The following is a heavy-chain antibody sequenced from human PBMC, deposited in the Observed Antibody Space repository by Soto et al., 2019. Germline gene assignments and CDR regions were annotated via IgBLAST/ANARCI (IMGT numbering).Heavy chain of an antibody. V-gene: IGHV4-59*08. CDR2: IYYSGST. CDR3: ARGLVVPAAWGMDV. D-gene: IGHD2-2*01. Sequence: KQLQTLSLTCTVSGGSISSYYWSWIRQPPGKGLEWIGYIYYSGSTNYNPSLKSRVTISVDTSKNQFSLKLSSVTAADTAVYYCARGLVVPAAWGMDVWGKGTTVTVSS. CDR1: GGSISSYY. J-gene: IGHJ6*04.